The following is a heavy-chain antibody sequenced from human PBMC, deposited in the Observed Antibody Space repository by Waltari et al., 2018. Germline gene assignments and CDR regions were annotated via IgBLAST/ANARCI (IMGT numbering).Heavy chain of an antibody. J-gene: IGHJ4*02. Sequence: EVQLVESGGGLVKPGGSLRLSCAASGFTFSSYSMNWVRQAPGKGLEWVSSISSSSSYIYYAASVKGRFAIPRDNAKNSLYLQMNSLRAEDTAVYYWARVSDATAAARPFYYVDYWGQGTLVTVSS. V-gene: IGHV3-21*01. D-gene: IGHD6-6*01. CDR2: ISSSSSYI. CDR3: ARVSDATAAARPFYYVDY. CDR1: GFTFSSYS.